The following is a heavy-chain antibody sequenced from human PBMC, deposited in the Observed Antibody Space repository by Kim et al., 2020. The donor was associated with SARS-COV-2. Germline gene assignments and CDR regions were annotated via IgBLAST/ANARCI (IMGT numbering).Heavy chain of an antibody. D-gene: IGHD4-4*01. J-gene: IGHJ4*02. CDR2: IYYSGST. Sequence: SETLSLTCTVSGGSISSSSYYWGWIRQPPGKGLEWIGSIYYSGSTYYNPSLKSRVTISVDTSKNQFSLKLSSVTAADTAVYYCARLANPPTVTTDYWGQGTLVTVSS. CDR3: ARLANPPTVTTDY. V-gene: IGHV4-39*01. CDR1: GGSISSSSYY.